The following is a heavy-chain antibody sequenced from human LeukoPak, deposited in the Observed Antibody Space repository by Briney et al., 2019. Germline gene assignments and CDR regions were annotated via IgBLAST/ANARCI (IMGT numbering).Heavy chain of an antibody. V-gene: IGHV3-30*02. CDR3: ATSYSSGWYFFDRAEYFQH. J-gene: IGHJ1*01. CDR1: GFTFSSYG. CDR2: MRYDGSNK. D-gene: IGHD6-19*01. Sequence: GGSLRLSCAASGFTFSSYGMHWVRQAPGKGLEWVAFMRYDGSNKYYADSVKGRFTISRDNSKNTLYLQMNSLRAEDTAVYYCATSYSSGWYFFDRAEYFQHWGQGTLVTVSS.